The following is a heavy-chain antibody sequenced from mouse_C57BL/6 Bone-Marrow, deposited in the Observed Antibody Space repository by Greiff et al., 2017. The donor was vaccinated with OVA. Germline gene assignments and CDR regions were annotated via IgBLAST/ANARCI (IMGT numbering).Heavy chain of an antibody. J-gene: IGHJ2*01. V-gene: IGHV1-42*01. CDR2: INPSTGGT. CDR3: ARSRGY. Sequence: EVKLMESGPELVKPGASVKISCKASGYSFTGYYMNWVKQSPEKSLEWIGEINPSTGGTTYNQKFKAKATLTVDKSSSTAYMQLKSLTSEDSAVYYCARSRGYWGQGTTLTVSS. CDR1: GYSFTGYY.